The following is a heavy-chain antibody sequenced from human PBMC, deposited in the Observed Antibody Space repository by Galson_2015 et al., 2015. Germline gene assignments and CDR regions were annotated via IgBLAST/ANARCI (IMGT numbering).Heavy chain of an antibody. V-gene: IGHV3-48*02. CDR2: INSISSTI. D-gene: IGHD2-2*02. J-gene: IGHJ4*02. CDR1: GFTFNSYS. Sequence: SLRLSCATSGFTFNSYSINWVRQAPGKGLEWVSYINSISSTIYYADSVKGRFTISRDNAKNSLYLQMNSLRDEDTAVYYCARLDCSSSSCYSVPVAGHFDYWGQGTLVTVSS. CDR3: ARLDCSSSSCYSVPVAGHFDY.